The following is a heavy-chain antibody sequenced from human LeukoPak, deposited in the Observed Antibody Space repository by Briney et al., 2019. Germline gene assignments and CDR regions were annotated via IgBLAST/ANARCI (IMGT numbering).Heavy chain of an antibody. V-gene: IGHV1-2*02. CDR3: ARDRVEYSSSYYYYYYYMDV. CDR2: INPNSGGT. J-gene: IGHJ6*03. D-gene: IGHD6-6*01. CDR1: GYTFTGDY. Sequence: GASVKVSCKASGYTFTGDYMHWVRQAPGQGLEWMGWINPNSGGTNYAQKFQGRVTMTRDTSISTAYMELSRLRSDDTAVYYCARDRVEYSSSYYYYYYYMDVWGKGTTVTVSS.